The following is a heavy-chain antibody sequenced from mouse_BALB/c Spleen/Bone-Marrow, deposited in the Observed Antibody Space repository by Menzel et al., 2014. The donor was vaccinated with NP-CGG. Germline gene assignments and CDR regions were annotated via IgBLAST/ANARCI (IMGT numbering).Heavy chain of an antibody. CDR2: ISSGGSYT. CDR1: GFTFSSYG. CDR3: ARPYDFGAWFAY. J-gene: IGHJ3*01. V-gene: IGHV5-6*01. D-gene: IGHD2-4*01. Sequence: EVMLVESGGDLVKPGASLKLSCAASGFTFSSYGMSWVRQTPDKRLEWVATISSGGSYTYYPVSVKGRFTISRDNAKNTLYLQMSSLKSEDTAMYYCARPYDFGAWFAYWGQGTLVTVSA.